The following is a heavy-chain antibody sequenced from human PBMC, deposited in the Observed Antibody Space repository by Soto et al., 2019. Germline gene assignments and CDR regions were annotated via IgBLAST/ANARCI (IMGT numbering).Heavy chain of an antibody. D-gene: IGHD4-17*01. CDR1: GFTFSNAW. Sequence: EVQLVESGGGLVKPGGSLRLSCAASGFTFSNAWMSWVRQAPGKGLEWVGRIKSKTDGGTTDYAAPVKGRFTISRDDSKNTLYLQMNSLKTEDTAVYYCTTGAVPDLRGDYHYYYYYMDVWGKGTTVTVSS. J-gene: IGHJ6*03. CDR3: TTGAVPDLRGDYHYYYYYMDV. CDR2: IKSKTDGGTT. V-gene: IGHV3-15*01.